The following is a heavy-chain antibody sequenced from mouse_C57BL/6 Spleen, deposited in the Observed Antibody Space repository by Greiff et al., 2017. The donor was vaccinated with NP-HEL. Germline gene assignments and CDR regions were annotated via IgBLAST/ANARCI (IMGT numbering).Heavy chain of an antibody. J-gene: IGHJ2*01. Sequence: EVQLQQSGPELVKPGASVKISCKASGYTFTDYYMNWVKQSHGKSLEWIGDINPNNGGTSYNQKFKGKATLTVDKSSSTAYMERRSLTSEDSADYYCARRGYYGSSGYWGQGTTLTVSS. CDR3: ARRGYYGSSGY. D-gene: IGHD1-1*01. CDR2: INPNNGGT. V-gene: IGHV1-26*01. CDR1: GYTFTDYY.